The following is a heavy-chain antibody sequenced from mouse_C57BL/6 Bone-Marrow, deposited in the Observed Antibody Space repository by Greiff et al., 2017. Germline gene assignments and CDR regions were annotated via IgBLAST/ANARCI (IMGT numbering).Heavy chain of an antibody. CDR1: GYTFTSYW. CDR2: IHPNSGST. J-gene: IGHJ4*01. CDR3: ARKEYHAMDY. V-gene: IGHV1-64*01. Sequence: QVHVKQPGAELVKPGASVKLSCKASGYTFTSYWMHWVKQRPGQGLEWIGMIHPNSGSTNYNEKFKSKATLTVDKSSSTAYMQLSSLTSEDSAVYYCARKEYHAMDYWGQGTSVTVSS.